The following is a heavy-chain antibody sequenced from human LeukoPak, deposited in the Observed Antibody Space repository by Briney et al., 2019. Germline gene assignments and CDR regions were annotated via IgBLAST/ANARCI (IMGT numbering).Heavy chain of an antibody. CDR3: ARGPYYDFWSGYYKGDYFDY. V-gene: IGHV1-8*03. CDR1: GYTFTSYD. Sequence: ASVKVSCKASGYTFTSYDINWVRQATGQGLEWMGWMSPNSGNTGYAQKFQGRVTITRNTSISTAYMELSSLRSEDTAVYYCARGPYYDFWSGYYKGDYFDYWGQGTLVTASS. D-gene: IGHD3-3*01. CDR2: MSPNSGNT. J-gene: IGHJ4*02.